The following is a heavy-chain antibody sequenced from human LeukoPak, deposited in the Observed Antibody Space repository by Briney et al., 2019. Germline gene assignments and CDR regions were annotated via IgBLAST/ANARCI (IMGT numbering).Heavy chain of an antibody. CDR3: AKEPGSSGYRPYYFDY. CDR1: GFTFSSYG. J-gene: IGHJ4*02. V-gene: IGHV3-23*01. D-gene: IGHD3-22*01. CDR2: ISGSGGST. Sequence: PGGTLRLSCAASGFTFSSYGMSWVRQAPGKGLEWVSAISGSGGSTYYADSVKGRFTISRDNSKNTLYLQMNSLRAEDTAVYYCAKEPGSSGYRPYYFDYWGQGTLVTVSS.